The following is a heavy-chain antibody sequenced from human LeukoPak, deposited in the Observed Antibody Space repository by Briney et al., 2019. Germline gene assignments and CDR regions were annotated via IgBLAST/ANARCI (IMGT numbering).Heavy chain of an antibody. J-gene: IGHJ6*03. Sequence: PGGSLRLSCAASGFTFSSYGMHWVRQAPGKGLEWVSAISGSGGSTYYADSVKGRFTISRDNSKNTLYLQMNSLRAEDTAVYYCAKGGSSSYYYYYYMDVWGKGTTVTVSS. CDR2: ISGSGGST. V-gene: IGHV3-23*01. CDR3: AKGGSSSYYYYYYMDV. CDR1: GFTFSSYG. D-gene: IGHD6-6*01.